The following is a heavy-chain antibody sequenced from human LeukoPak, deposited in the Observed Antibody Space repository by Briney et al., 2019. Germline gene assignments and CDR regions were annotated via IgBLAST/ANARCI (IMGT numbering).Heavy chain of an antibody. J-gene: IGHJ4*02. Sequence: SETLSLTCAVYGGSFSGYYWSWIRQPPGKGLEWIGSIYHSGSTYYNPSLKSRVTISVDTSKNQFSLKLSSVTAADTAVYYCARLGWEYYGSGSYIDYWGQGTLVTVSS. CDR2: IYHSGST. CDR1: GGSFSGYY. CDR3: ARLGWEYYGSGSYIDY. V-gene: IGHV4-34*01. D-gene: IGHD3-10*01.